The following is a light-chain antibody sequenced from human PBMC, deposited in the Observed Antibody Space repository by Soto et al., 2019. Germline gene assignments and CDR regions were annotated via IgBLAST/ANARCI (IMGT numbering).Light chain of an antibody. Sequence: EIVLTQSPGTLSLSPGERATLSCRASQSVSSSYLAWYQQKPGQTPRLLIYGASTRVTDIPARFSGSGSGTEFTLTISSLQSDDSAVYYCQHYNDWPPAWAFGHGTKVDI. CDR1: QSVSSSY. CDR2: GAS. J-gene: IGKJ1*01. V-gene: IGKV3-15*01. CDR3: QHYNDWPPAWA.